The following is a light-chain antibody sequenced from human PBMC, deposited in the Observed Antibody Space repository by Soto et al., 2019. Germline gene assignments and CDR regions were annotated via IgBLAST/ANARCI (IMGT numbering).Light chain of an antibody. CDR2: GNS. V-gene: IGLV1-40*01. CDR1: NSNIGAGYD. J-gene: IGLJ1*01. CDR3: QSYDSSRSTFYV. Sequence: QSVLTQPPSVSGAPGQRVTLSCTGSNSNIGAGYDVHWYQQLPGTAPKFFMSGNSNRPSGVPDRFSVSKSGTSASLAITGLRAEDEADYYYQSYDSSRSTFYVFGTGTKLTVL.